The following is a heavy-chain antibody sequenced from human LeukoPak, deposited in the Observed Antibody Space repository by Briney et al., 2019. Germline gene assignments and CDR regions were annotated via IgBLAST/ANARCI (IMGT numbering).Heavy chain of an antibody. D-gene: IGHD6-13*01. J-gene: IGHJ3*01. V-gene: IGHV3-74*01. CDR3: AREEHRLAEAGTSAFDL. CDR2: INRDGGLT. CDR1: GFTFSENW. Sequence: GGSLRLSCVASGFTFSENWMHWVRHAPGKGLAWVSHINRDGGLTNYADSVKDRFTISRDNARNTVYLQMSSLRVEDTAIYFCAREEHRLAEAGTSAFDLGGQGTLVTVSP.